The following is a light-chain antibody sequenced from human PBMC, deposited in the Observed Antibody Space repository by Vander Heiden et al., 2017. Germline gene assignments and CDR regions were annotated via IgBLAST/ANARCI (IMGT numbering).Light chain of an antibody. CDR2: DAS. Sequence: KLFQSPSSLSASVGDRVTITCRASQDSSSAVAWYQQSPGQAPKLLIYDASSLESGVPSRCSGSGSGTDFTLTISRLQAEDVATYYWQQYNSYPFTFGQGTRLEIK. CDR1: QDSSSA. CDR3: QQYNSYPFT. J-gene: IGKJ5*01. V-gene: IGKV1-13*02.